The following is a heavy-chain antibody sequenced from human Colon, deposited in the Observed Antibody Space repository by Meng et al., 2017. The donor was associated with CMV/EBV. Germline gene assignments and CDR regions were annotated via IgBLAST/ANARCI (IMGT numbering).Heavy chain of an antibody. J-gene: IGHJ3*02. Sequence: SETLSLTCTVSCGSLSSYYWNWIRQSPGKGLEWIGYIYYSGGTNYNPSLKSRVTISVDSSKNQFSLRLSSVTPADTAVYYCARDGVMVAYGGNSNSFDIWGQGTLVTVSS. CDR1: CGSLSSYY. CDR3: ARDGVMVAYGGNSNSFDI. D-gene: IGHD4-23*01. CDR2: IYYSGGT. V-gene: IGHV4-59*01.